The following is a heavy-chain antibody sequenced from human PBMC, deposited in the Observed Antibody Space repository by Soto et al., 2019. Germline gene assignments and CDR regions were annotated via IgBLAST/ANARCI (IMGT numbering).Heavy chain of an antibody. CDR3: TRKVCDYNFDY. J-gene: IGHJ4*02. CDR1: GYTFSDYY. V-gene: IGHV1-2*02. CDR2: INPDSGGT. D-gene: IGHD4-17*01. Sequence: ASVKVSCKASGYTFSDYYMHWVRQAPGQGLEWMGWINPDSGGTKYTQKFQGRVTMTRDTSISTAYMELSGLRSDDTAVYYCTRKVCDYNFDYWGQGTLVTVSS.